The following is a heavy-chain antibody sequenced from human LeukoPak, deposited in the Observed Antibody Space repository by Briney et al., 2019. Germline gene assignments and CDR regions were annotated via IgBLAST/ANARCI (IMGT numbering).Heavy chain of an antibody. D-gene: IGHD3-9*01. CDR2: ISYIGST. V-gene: IGHV4-59*08. CDR3: ARHLTVTGYGNDAFDI. Sequence: PSETLSLTCSVSGDSIRSYYWSWIRQPPGKGLEWVGPISYIGSTHSNPSLRSRVTISVDTSKNQFSLRLSSVTAADTAIYYCARHLTVTGYGNDAFDIWGQGTMVTVSS. J-gene: IGHJ3*02. CDR1: GDSIRSYY.